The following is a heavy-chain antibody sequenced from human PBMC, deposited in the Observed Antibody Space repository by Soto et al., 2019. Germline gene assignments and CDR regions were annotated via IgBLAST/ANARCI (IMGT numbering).Heavy chain of an antibody. Sequence: XGPTLGNPTQTLPLTCTFSGFSLITSGMCVSWIRQPPGKALEWLALIDWDDDKYYSTSLKTRLTISKDTSKNQVVLTMTNMDPVDTATYYCARTTYYDLWRGPYYYYGMDVWGQGTTVTVSS. CDR2: IDWDDDK. J-gene: IGHJ6*02. V-gene: IGHV2-70*01. CDR1: GFSLITSGMC. CDR3: ARTTYYDLWRGPYYYYGMDV. D-gene: IGHD3-3*01.